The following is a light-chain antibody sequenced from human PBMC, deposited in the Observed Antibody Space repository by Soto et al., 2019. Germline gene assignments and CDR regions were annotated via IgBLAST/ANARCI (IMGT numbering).Light chain of an antibody. V-gene: IGKV3-15*01. CDR2: GAS. J-gene: IGKJ3*01. CDR3: QQYKNWPQFT. CDR1: QSVSSN. Sequence: EIVMTQSPATLSVSPGERATLSCRASQSVSSNLAWYQQKPGQGPRLLIYGASTRATGIPARFSGSGSGTEFTLTIRILQSEDFAVYYCQQYKNWPQFTFGPGTKVDI.